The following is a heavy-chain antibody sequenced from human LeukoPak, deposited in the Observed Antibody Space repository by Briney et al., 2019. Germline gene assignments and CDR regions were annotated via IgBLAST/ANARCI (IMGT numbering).Heavy chain of an antibody. J-gene: IGHJ3*02. CDR1: GFTFSSYA. D-gene: IGHD3-10*01. CDR2: ISGSGGST. V-gene: IGHV3-23*01. Sequence: PGGSLRLSCAASGFTFSSYAMSWVRQAPGKGLEWVSAISGSGGSTYYADSVKGRFTISRDNSKNTLYLQMNSLRAEDTAVYYCAKDGGTLWFGELGNDAFDIWGQGTMVTVPS. CDR3: AKDGGTLWFGELGNDAFDI.